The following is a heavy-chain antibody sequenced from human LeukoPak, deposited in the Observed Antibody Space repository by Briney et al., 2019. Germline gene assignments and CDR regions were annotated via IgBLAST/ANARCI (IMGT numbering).Heavy chain of an antibody. V-gene: IGHV3-66*01. D-gene: IGHD3-10*01. Sequence: RPGGSLRLSCAASGFTVSSNYMGWVRQAPGRGLEWVSVIYSGGSTYYADSVKGRFTISRDNSKNTLFLQMNSLRAGDTAVYYCARGTVTMVDYWGQGTLVTVSS. CDR2: IYSGGST. J-gene: IGHJ4*02. CDR1: GFTVSSNY. CDR3: ARGTVTMVDY.